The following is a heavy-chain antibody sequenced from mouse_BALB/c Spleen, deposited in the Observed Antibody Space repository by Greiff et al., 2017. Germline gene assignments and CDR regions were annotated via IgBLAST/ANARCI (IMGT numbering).Heavy chain of an antibody. J-gene: IGHJ2*01. CDR2: INPGSGGT. CDR1: GYAFTNYL. D-gene: IGHD2-1*01. V-gene: IGHV1-54*01. Sequence: QVQLQQSGAELVRPGTSVKVSCKASGYAFTNYLIEWVKQRPGQGLEWIGVINPGSGGTNYNEKFKGKATLTADKSSSTAYMQLSSLTSDDSAVYFCARAHGTYWGQGTTLTVSS. CDR3: ARAHGTY.